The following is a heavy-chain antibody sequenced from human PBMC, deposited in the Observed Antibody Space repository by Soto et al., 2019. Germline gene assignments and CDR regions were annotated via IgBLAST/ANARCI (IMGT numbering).Heavy chain of an antibody. CDR2: ISAYNGNT. CDR1: GYTFTSYG. J-gene: IGHJ6*01. D-gene: IGHD4-17*01. CDR3: AREHDYGDYAGSSFYYYYGMDV. Sequence: ASVKVSCKASGYTFTSYGISWVRQAPGQGLEWMGWISAYNGNTNYAQKLQGRVTMTTDTSTSTAYMELRSLRSDDTAVYYCAREHDYGDYAGSSFYYYYGMDVWGQGTTVTVSS. V-gene: IGHV1-18*01.